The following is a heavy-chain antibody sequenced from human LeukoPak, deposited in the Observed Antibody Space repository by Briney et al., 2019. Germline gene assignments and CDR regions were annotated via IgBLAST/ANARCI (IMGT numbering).Heavy chain of an antibody. V-gene: IGHV1-46*01. J-gene: IGHJ4*02. D-gene: IGHD5-24*01. Sequence: EASVRVSCKASGYTFTSYYMHWVRQAPGQGREWMGIINPSGGSASYARKFQGRVTMTRDMSTSTVYMELSSLRSEDTAVYYCARDSWGDGYNYYFDYWGQGTLVTVSS. CDR2: INPSGGSA. CDR3: ARDSWGDGYNYYFDY. CDR1: GYTFTSYY.